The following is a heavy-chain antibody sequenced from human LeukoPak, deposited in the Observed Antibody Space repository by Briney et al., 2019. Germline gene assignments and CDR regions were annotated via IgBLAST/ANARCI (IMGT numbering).Heavy chain of an antibody. CDR2: IYTSGST. Sequence: SETLSLTCTVSGGSISSYYWSWIRQPAGKGLEWIGRIYTSGSTNYNPSLKSRVTMSVDTSKNQFSLKLSSVTAADTAVYYCARDRYSSSWYGDWFDPWGQGTLVTASS. J-gene: IGHJ5*02. CDR1: GGSISSYY. V-gene: IGHV4-4*07. D-gene: IGHD6-13*01. CDR3: ARDRYSSSWYGDWFDP.